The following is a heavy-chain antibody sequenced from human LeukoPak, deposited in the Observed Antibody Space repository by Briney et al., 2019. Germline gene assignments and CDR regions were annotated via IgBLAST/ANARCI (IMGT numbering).Heavy chain of an antibody. CDR2: IKEDGSEK. J-gene: IGHJ5*02. Sequence: GGSLGLSCAASGFTFSRSWMHWVRQAPGKGLEWVASIKEDGSEKYYVDSVKGRFTISRDNAKNSLYLQMNSLRAEDTAMYYCASSGWYSTPNWFDPWGQGTLVTVSS. CDR1: GFTFSRSW. D-gene: IGHD6-19*01. CDR3: ASSGWYSTPNWFDP. V-gene: IGHV3-7*01.